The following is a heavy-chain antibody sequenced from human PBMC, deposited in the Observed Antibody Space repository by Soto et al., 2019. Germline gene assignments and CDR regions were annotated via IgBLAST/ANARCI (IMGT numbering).Heavy chain of an antibody. CDR2: IYYSGST. Sequence: SETLSLTCTVSGGSISSYYWSWIRQPPGKGLEWIGYIYYSGSTNYNPSLKSRVTISVDTSKNQFSLKLSSVTAADTAVYYCARLQEGIAVAGTLVWFDPWGQGTLVTVSS. V-gene: IGHV4-59*08. D-gene: IGHD6-19*01. J-gene: IGHJ5*02. CDR1: GGSISSYY. CDR3: ARLQEGIAVAGTLVWFDP.